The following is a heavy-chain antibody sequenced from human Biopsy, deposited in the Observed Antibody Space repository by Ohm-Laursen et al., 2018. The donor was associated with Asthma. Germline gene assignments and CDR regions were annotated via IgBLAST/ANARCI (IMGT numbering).Heavy chain of an antibody. D-gene: IGHD6-19*01. J-gene: IGHJ4*02. CDR2: INGKSNSI. CDR3: ARDSYSSGLYDDFES. V-gene: IGHV3-11*01. CDR1: GFTVSRDH. Sequence: SLRLSCAASGFTVSRDHMFWVRQAPGKGLEWILYINGKSNSIEYADSVKGRFTISRDNAKNSLYLQMNSLRAEDTAVYYCARDSYSSGLYDDFESWGQGTLVTVSS.